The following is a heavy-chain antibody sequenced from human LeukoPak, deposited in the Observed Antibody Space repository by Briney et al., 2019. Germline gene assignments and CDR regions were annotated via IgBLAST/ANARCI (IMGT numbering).Heavy chain of an antibody. D-gene: IGHD6-19*01. V-gene: IGHV4-59*08. Sequence: SETLSLTCTVSGGSISHYFWSWIRQPPGKALEWIGYIYYSGSTNYNPSLKSRVTVSVDPSKNQFSLKLNSVTAADTAVYYCAKTVAGYWYFDLWGRGTLVTVSS. CDR3: AKTVAGYWYFDL. CDR2: IYYSGST. J-gene: IGHJ2*01. CDR1: GGSISHYF.